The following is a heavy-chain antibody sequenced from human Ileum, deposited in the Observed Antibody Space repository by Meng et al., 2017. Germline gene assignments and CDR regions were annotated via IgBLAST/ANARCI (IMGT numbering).Heavy chain of an antibody. CDR3: ARFCSGGSCPDY. CDR1: GDSITSYY. V-gene: IGHV4-59*01. J-gene: IGHJ4*02. Sequence: LRLSCTVSGDSITSYYWTWIRQLPGKGLEWVGYIHYPGSTNYNPALVSRVSISIDTSMNQCSLKLTSVAAADTAMYYCARFCSGGSCPDYWGQGKLVTVSS. CDR2: IHYPGST. D-gene: IGHD2-15*01.